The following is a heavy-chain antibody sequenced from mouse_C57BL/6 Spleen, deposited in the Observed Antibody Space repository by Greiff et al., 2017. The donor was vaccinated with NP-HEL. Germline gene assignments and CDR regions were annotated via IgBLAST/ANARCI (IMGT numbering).Heavy chain of an antibody. J-gene: IGHJ1*03. CDR3: AREEAYYSNWYFDV. CDR2: INPNNGGT. D-gene: IGHD2-5*01. CDR1: GYTFTDYY. Sequence: EVQLQQSGPELVKPGASVKISCKASGYTFTDYYMNWVKQSHGKSLEWIGDINPNNGGTSYNQKFKGKATLTVDKSSSTAYMELRSLTSEDSAVYYCAREEAYYSNWYFDVWGTGTTVTVSS. V-gene: IGHV1-26*01.